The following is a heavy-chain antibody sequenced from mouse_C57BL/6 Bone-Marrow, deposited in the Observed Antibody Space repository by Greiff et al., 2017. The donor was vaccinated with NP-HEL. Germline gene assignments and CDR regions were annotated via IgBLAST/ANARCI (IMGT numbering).Heavy chain of an antibody. CDR1: GYTFTSYW. CDR2: IDPSDSET. V-gene: IGHV1-52*01. J-gene: IGHJ3*01. D-gene: IGHD2-5*01. CDR3: AGFYSNLEAWFAY. Sequence: QVQLQQPGAELVRPGSSVKLSCKASGYTFTSYWMHWVKQRPIQGLEWIGNIDPSDSETHYNQKFKDKATLTVDKSSSTAYLQLSSLTSEDTAIYYCAGFYSNLEAWFAYWGQGTLVTVSA.